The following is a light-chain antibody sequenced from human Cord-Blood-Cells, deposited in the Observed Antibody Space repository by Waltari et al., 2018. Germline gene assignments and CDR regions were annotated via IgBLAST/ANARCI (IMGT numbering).Light chain of an antibody. CDR2: DAA. CDR1: QSVSSH. CDR3: QQRSNWPLT. J-gene: IGKJ4*01. Sequence: EIVLTQSPATLSLSPGERATLSCRASQSVSSHLAWYQQKPGQAPRLLIYDAANRATGIPARFSGSESGTDFTLTISSLEPEDFAVYYGQQRSNWPLTFGGGTKVEIK. V-gene: IGKV3-11*01.